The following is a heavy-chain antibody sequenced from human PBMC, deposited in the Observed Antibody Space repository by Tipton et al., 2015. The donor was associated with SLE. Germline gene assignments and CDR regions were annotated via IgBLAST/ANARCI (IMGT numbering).Heavy chain of an antibody. Sequence: TLSLTCAVYGGSFSGYYWSWIRQPPEKGLEWIGEINHSRSTNYNPSLKSRVTISVDTSKNQFSLKLSSVTAADTAVYYCVRDSGNSFGDYFDYWGQGTLVTVSS. J-gene: IGHJ4*02. CDR1: GGSFSGYY. D-gene: IGHD5-18*01. V-gene: IGHV4-34*01. CDR3: VRDSGNSFGDYFDY. CDR2: INHSRST.